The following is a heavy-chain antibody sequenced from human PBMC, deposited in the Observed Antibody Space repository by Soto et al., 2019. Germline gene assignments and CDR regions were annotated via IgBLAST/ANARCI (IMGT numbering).Heavy chain of an antibody. D-gene: IGHD5-18*01. V-gene: IGHV3-15*07. CDR1: GFTFSNAW. Sequence: GGSLRLSCAASGFTFSNAWMNWVRQAPGKGLEWVGRIKSKTDGGTTDYAAPVKGRFTISRDDSKNTLYLQMNSLKTEDTAVYDCTTETAGYSYGNYYYYGMDVWGQGTTVTVSS. CDR2: IKSKTDGGTT. J-gene: IGHJ6*02. CDR3: TTETAGYSYGNYYYYGMDV.